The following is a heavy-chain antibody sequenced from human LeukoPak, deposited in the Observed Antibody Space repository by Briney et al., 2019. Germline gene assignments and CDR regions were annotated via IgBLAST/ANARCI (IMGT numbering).Heavy chain of an antibody. D-gene: IGHD6-19*01. Sequence: GGSLRLSCAASGFTFSDYYMSWIRQAPGKGLEWVSYISSSGSTIYYADSVKGRFTISRDNAKNSLYLQMNSLRAEDTAVYYCARDRGYSSGWQYYYYYYMDVWGKGTTVTVSS. CDR1: GFTFSDYY. CDR2: ISSSGSTI. V-gene: IGHV3-11*04. J-gene: IGHJ6*03. CDR3: ARDRGYSSGWQYYYYYYMDV.